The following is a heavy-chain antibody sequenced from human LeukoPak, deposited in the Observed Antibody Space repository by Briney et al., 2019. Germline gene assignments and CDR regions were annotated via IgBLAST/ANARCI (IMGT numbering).Heavy chain of an antibody. CDR1: GYTFTGYY. J-gene: IGHJ3*02. D-gene: IGHD3-22*01. CDR2: MNPNSGNT. CDR3: LVDSSGYNGLDAFDI. Sequence: ASVKVSCKASGYTFTGYYMHWVRQAPGQGLEWMGWMNPNSGNTGYAQKFQGRVTITRNTSISTAYMELSSLRSEDTAVYYRLVDSSGYNGLDAFDIWGQGTMVTVSS. V-gene: IGHV1-8*03.